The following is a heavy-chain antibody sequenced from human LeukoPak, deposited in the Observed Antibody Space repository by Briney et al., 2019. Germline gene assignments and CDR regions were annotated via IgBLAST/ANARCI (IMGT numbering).Heavy chain of an antibody. CDR1: GFTFSTYW. D-gene: IGHD3-9*01. J-gene: IGHJ4*02. CDR2: VRPEGTTT. Sequence: GGSLRLSCAASGFTFSTYWMHWVRHAPGKGLVWVSRVRPEGTTTAYADSVKGRFTISRDNAKNTLFLQMNSLSAEDTAVYYCARDLDWILFDYWGQGTLVTVSS. V-gene: IGHV3-74*03. CDR3: ARDLDWILFDY.